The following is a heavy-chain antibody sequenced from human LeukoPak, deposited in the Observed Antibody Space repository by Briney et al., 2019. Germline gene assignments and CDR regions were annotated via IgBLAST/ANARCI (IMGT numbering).Heavy chain of an antibody. CDR2: IKQDGSEK. J-gene: IGHJ4*02. CDR3: ARAHRSRAFDY. Sequence: GALRLSCAASGFTFSTYWMGWVRQAPGKGLEWVANIKQDGSEKHYVDSVKGRFTISRDNAKNSLYLQMNSLRAEDTAVYYCARAHRSRAFDYWGQGTLVTVSS. CDR1: GFTFSTYW. V-gene: IGHV3-7*01. D-gene: IGHD1-14*01.